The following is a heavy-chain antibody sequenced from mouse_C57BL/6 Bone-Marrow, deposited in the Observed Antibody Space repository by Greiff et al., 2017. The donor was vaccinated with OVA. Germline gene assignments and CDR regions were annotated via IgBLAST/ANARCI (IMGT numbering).Heavy chain of an antibody. CDR3: ARQGYDGYYFPFDY. Sequence: EVQLVESGADLVKPGGSLKLSCAASGFTFSSYGMSWVRQTPDKRLEWVATISRGGSYSHYPDSVKGGFTFTRDDAKNTLYLQISRLESEDAAMYYCARQGYDGYYFPFDYWGHGTTLTVSS. D-gene: IGHD2-3*01. V-gene: IGHV5-6*01. CDR2: ISRGGSYS. CDR1: GFTFSSYG. J-gene: IGHJ2*01.